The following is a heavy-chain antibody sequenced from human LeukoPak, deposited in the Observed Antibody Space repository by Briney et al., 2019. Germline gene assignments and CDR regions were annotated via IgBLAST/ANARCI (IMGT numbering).Heavy chain of an antibody. J-gene: IGHJ4*02. CDR1: GFIFSNYA. V-gene: IGHV3-23*01. Sequence: GGSLRLSCAASGFIFSNYAMSWVRQAPGKGLEWVSTLSGSGGRIYYADSVKGRFTISRDNSKNTLYLQINSLRAEDTAVYYCVSSMVSIEGFFNSWGQGTLVTVSS. CDR2: LSGSGGRI. CDR3: VSSMVSIEGFFNS. D-gene: IGHD4/OR15-4a*01.